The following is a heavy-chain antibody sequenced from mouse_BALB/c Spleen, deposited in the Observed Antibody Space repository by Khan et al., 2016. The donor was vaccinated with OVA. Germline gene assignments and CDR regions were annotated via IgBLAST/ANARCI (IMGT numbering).Heavy chain of an antibody. V-gene: IGHV1-4*02. Sequence: QVQLKESAAELARPGASLTLSCKASGYSFTTYTIHWVNQRPGQGLEWLGNINPSSGYIKYNQKFKDKTTLTADKSSSTAYMQLSSLTSEDSAVYYCASLRLRVDYWGQGTSVTVSS. CDR1: GYSFTTYT. D-gene: IGHD1-2*01. J-gene: IGHJ4*01. CDR2: INPSSGYI. CDR3: ASLRLRVDY.